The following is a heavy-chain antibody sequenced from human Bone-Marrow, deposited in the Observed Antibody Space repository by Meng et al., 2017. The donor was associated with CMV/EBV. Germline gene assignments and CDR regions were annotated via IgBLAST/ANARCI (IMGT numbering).Heavy chain of an antibody. V-gene: IGHV5-51*01. CDR2: IEPGDSDT. Sequence: GGPLRPSCKGSGYSFSSDWIGWVRQMPGKGLGWMGIIEPGDSDTRYSPSCQGQVTTSADKSISTAYVQWSRLKASDTSMYYCARWYSNGWCDNGGQGTLVTVSS. J-gene: IGHJ4*02. CDR1: GYSFSSDW. D-gene: IGHD6-19*01. CDR3: ARWYSNGWCDN.